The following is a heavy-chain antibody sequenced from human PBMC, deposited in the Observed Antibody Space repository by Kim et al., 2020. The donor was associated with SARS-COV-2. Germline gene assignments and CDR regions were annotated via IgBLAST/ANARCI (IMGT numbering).Heavy chain of an antibody. J-gene: IGHJ5*02. D-gene: IGHD5-18*01. Sequence: ASVKVSCKASGYTFTGYYMHWVRQAPGQGLEWMGRINPNSGGTNYAQKFQGRVTMTRDTSISTAYMELSRLRSDDTAVYYCAAHPIQLWPLAFDPWGQGTLVTVSS. CDR2: INPNSGGT. CDR3: AAHPIQLWPLAFDP. V-gene: IGHV1-2*06. CDR1: GYTFTGYY.